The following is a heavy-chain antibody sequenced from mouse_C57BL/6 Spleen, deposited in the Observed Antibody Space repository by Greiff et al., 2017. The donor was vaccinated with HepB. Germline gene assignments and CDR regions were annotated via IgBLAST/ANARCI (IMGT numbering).Heavy chain of an antibody. CDR2: IYPGDGDT. Sequence: QVQLQQSGAELVKPGASVKISCKASGYAFSSYWMNWVKQRPGKGLEWIGQIYPGDGDTNYNGKFKGKATLTADKSSSTAYMQLSSLTSEDSAVYFCARSRELGRGYFDVWGTGTTVTVSS. J-gene: IGHJ1*03. V-gene: IGHV1-80*01. CDR3: ARSRELGRGYFDV. D-gene: IGHD4-1*01. CDR1: GYAFSSYW.